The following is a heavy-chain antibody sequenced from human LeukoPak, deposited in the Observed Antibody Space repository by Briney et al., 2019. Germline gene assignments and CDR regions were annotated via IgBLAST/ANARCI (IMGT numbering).Heavy chain of an antibody. J-gene: IGHJ4*02. Sequence: PGGSLRLSCAASGFTFDDYAMHWVRQAPGKGLERVSGISWNSGSIGYAASVKGRFTISRDNAKNSLKLQMNRLRAEDTALYYCAKDMWSAAAGRAPFDYWGQGTLVTVSS. D-gene: IGHD6-13*01. CDR3: AKDMWSAAAGRAPFDY. CDR1: GFTFDDYA. CDR2: ISWNSGSI. V-gene: IGHV3-9*01.